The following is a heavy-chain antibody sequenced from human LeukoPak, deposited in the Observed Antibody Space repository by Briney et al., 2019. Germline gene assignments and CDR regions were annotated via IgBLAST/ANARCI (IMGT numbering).Heavy chain of an antibody. V-gene: IGHV1-18*01. Sequence: GSSVKVSCKASGYTCTSYGISWVRQAPGQGLEWMGWISAYNGNTNYAQKLQGRVTMTTDTSTSTAYMELRSLRSDDTAVYYCARDHDYGDYVPLDYYYGMDVWGQGTTVTVSS. CDR1: GYTCTSYG. CDR3: ARDHDYGDYVPLDYYYGMDV. D-gene: IGHD4-17*01. J-gene: IGHJ6*02. CDR2: ISAYNGNT.